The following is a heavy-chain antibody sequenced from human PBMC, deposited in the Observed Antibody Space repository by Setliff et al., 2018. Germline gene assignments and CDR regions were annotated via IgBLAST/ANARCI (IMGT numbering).Heavy chain of an antibody. CDR2: IKGDGSEK. V-gene: IGHV3-7*03. J-gene: IGHJ3*02. CDR1: AFTFKNYW. Sequence: TGGSLRLSCAASAFTFKNYWMSWVRQAPGKGLEWVANIKGDGSEKFYLDSVKGRSTISRDNAKNSLYLQMNSLRAEDTAVYYCARDRISRYYDSGAHAFDIWGQGTMVTVSS. D-gene: IGHD3-22*01. CDR3: ARDRISRYYDSGAHAFDI.